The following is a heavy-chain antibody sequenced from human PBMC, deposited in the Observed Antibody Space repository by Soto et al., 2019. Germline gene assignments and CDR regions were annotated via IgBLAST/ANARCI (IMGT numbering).Heavy chain of an antibody. V-gene: IGHV1-8*01. J-gene: IGHJ6*03. CDR3: ARGAGNWNYAHYYYYMDV. CDR2: MNPNSGNT. CDR1: GYTFTSYD. D-gene: IGHD1-7*01. Sequence: ASVKVSCKASGYTFTSYDINWVRQATGQGLEWMGWMNPNSGNTGYAQKFQGRVTMTRNTSISTAYMELSSLRSEDTAMYYCARGAGNWNYAHYYYYMDVWGKGTTVTVSS.